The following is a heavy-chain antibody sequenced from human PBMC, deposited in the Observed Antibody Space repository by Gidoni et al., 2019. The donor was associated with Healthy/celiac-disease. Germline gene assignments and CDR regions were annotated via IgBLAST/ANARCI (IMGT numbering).Heavy chain of an antibody. Sequence: EVQLVQSGAEVKKPGESLKISCKGSGHSFTSYWIGWVRQMPGKGLEWMGIMYPGDSDTRYSPSFQGQVTSSADKCISTAYLQWSSLKASDTAMYYCARKSAAAGYYFDYWGQGTLVTVSS. CDR3: ARKSAAAGYYFDY. CDR2: MYPGDSDT. V-gene: IGHV5-51*03. CDR1: GHSFTSYW. J-gene: IGHJ4*02. D-gene: IGHD6-13*01.